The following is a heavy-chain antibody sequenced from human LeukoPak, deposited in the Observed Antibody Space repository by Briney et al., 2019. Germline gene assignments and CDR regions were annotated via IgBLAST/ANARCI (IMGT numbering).Heavy chain of an antibody. V-gene: IGHV1-8*03. CDR1: GYTFTSYD. J-gene: IGHJ4*02. D-gene: IGHD6-6*01. CDR2: MNPNSGNT. Sequence: ASVKVSCKASGYTFTSYDINWVRQATGQGLEWMGWMNPNSGNTGYAQKFQGRVTITRNTSISTAYMELSSLRSEDTAVYYCARASNHRGIAARLYYSDYWGQGTLVTVSS. CDR3: ARASNHRGIAARLYYSDY.